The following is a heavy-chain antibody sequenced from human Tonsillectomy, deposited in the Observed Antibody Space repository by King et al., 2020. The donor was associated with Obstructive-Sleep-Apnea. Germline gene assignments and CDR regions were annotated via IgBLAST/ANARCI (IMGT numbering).Heavy chain of an antibody. Sequence: VQLPQWGAGLLKPSETLSLTCAVYGGSFSGYYWSWIRQPPGKGLEWIGEINHSGSTNYNPSLKSRVTISVDTSKNQFSLKLSSVTAADTAVYYCARGSRRLLLDYWGQGTLVTVSS. V-gene: IGHV4-34*01. CDR1: GGSFSGYY. D-gene: IGHD3-22*01. CDR3: ARGSRRLLLDY. J-gene: IGHJ4*02. CDR2: INHSGST.